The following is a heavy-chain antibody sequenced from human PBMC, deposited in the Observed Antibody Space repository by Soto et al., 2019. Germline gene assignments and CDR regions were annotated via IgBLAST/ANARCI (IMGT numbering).Heavy chain of an antibody. CDR1: GYTFSNDW. Sequence: GESLKISCKASGYTFSNDWIAWVRQMPGKGLEWMGTIYPGDSDTRYSPSFQGQVTFSADTSISTAFLQWGRLRASDTAMYYCARLHGRDWSNAVDYWGQGTLVTVSS. J-gene: IGHJ4*02. V-gene: IGHV5-51*01. D-gene: IGHD3-9*01. CDR2: IYPGDSDT. CDR3: ARLHGRDWSNAVDY.